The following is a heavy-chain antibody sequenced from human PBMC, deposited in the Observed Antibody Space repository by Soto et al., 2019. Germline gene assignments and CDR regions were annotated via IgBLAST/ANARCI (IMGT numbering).Heavy chain of an antibody. Sequence: QVQLVESGGGLVKPGGSLRLSCAASGFTFSDYYMSWIRQAPGKGLEWVSYISSSSSYTNYADSVKGRFTISRDNAKNSLYLQMNSLRAEDTAVYYCARDDFLYCSSTSCYPDYWGQGTLVTVSS. CDR2: ISSSSSYT. CDR3: ARDDFLYCSSTSCYPDY. J-gene: IGHJ4*02. CDR1: GFTFSDYY. D-gene: IGHD2-2*01. V-gene: IGHV3-11*06.